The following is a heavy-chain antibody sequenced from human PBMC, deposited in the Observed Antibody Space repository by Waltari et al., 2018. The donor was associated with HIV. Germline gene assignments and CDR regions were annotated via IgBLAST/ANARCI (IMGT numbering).Heavy chain of an antibody. V-gene: IGHV5-10-1*01. CDR2: SDPSDSYT. CDR1: GYSFTSYW. J-gene: IGHJ4*02. D-gene: IGHD3-22*01. CDR3: ARQGNYYDSSGYYDNYFDY. Sequence: EVQLVQSGAEVKKPGESLRISCKGSGYSFTSYWISWVRQMPGKGLEWMGRSDPSDSYTNYSPSFQGHVTISADKSISTAYLQWSSLKASDTGMYYCARQGNYYDSSGYYDNYFDYWGQGTLVTVSS.